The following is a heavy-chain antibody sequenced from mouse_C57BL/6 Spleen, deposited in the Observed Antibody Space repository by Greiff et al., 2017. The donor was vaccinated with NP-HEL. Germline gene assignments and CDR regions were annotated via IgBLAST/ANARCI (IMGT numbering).Heavy chain of an antibody. D-gene: IGHD1-1*01. CDR3: ARRGITTVVAPYYFDY. J-gene: IGHJ2*01. CDR1: GFTFSSYA. V-gene: IGHV5-4*03. CDR2: ISDGGSYT. Sequence: DVQLQESGGGLVKPGGSLKLSCAASGFTFSSYAMSWVRQTPEKRLEWVATISDGGSYTYYPDNVKGRFTISRDNAKNNLYLQMSHLKSEDTAMYYCARRGITTVVAPYYFDYWGQGTTLTVSS.